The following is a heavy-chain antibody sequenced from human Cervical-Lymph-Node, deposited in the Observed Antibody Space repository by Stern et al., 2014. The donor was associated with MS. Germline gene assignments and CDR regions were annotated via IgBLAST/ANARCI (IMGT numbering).Heavy chain of an antibody. V-gene: IGHV1-69*01. CDR2: FIPLFGTT. J-gene: IGHJ6*02. CDR1: GDTFINFG. Sequence: QVQLVQSGAEVKKPGSSVKVSCTASGDTFINFGISWVRPAPGQGLEWMGGFIPLFGTTEYVEKFQGRLTINADESATTVYMELSSLRSEDTAVYYCARDNDDNGMDVWGQGTTVIVSS. CDR3: ARDNDDNGMDV. D-gene: IGHD1-1*01.